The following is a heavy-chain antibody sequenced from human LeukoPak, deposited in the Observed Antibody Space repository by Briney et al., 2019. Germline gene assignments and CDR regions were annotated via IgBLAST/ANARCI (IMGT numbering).Heavy chain of an antibody. CDR2: IYHSGST. CDR1: GYSISSGYY. CDR3: ARQLRRVVVTAISYFDY. D-gene: IGHD2-21*02. V-gene: IGHV4-38-2*02. Sequence: SETLSLTCTVSGYSISSGYYWGWIRQPPGKGLEWIGSIYHSGSTYYNPSLKSRVTISVDTSKNQFSLKLSSVTAADTAVYYCARQLRRVVVTAISYFDYWGQGTLVTVSS. J-gene: IGHJ4*02.